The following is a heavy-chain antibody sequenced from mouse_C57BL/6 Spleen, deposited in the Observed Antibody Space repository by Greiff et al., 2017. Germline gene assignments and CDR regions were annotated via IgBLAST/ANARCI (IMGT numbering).Heavy chain of an antibody. Sequence: QVQLQQPGAELVKPGASVKMSCKASGYTFTSYWITWVKQRPGQGLEWIGDIYPGSGSTNYNEKFKSKATLTVDTSSSTAYMQLSSLTSEDSAVYYCARGVGGEVYAMDYWGQGTSVTVSA. CDR1: GYTFTSYW. CDR2: IYPGSGST. J-gene: IGHJ4*01. D-gene: IGHD1-1*02. V-gene: IGHV1-55*01. CDR3: ARGVGGEVYAMDY.